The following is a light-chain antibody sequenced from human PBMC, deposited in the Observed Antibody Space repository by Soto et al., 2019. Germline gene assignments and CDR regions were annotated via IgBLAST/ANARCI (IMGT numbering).Light chain of an antibody. J-gene: IGKJ3*01. CDR2: AAS. V-gene: IGKV1-9*01. Sequence: DIQLTQSPSFLSASVGDRVTITCRASQGISSYLAWYQQKPGKAPKLLIYAASTLQSGVPSRFRGSGSGTEFTLTISSLQPEDFATYYCQQLNSYRFTFGPGTKVDI. CDR3: QQLNSYRFT. CDR1: QGISSY.